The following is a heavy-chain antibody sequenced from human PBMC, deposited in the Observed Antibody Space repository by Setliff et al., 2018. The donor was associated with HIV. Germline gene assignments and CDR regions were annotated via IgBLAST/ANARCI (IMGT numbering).Heavy chain of an antibody. J-gene: IGHJ4*02. Sequence: SETLSLTCTVSGASVNSDDYYWSWIRQTPGKGLEWIGYIYYSGDTYYNATLQSRATILLDTSKNQFSLKLSSVTAADTAVYYCARVAVGNYFDYWGQGTLVTVSS. CDR2: IYYSGDT. CDR1: GASVNSDDYY. CDR3: ARVAVGNYFDY. V-gene: IGHV4-30-4*01. D-gene: IGHD6-19*01.